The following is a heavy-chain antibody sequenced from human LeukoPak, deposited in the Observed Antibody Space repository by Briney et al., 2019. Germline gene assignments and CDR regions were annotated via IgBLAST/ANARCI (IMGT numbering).Heavy chain of an antibody. Sequence: VASVKVSCKASGCAFTSVGINWVRRAPGQGLEWMGWISPYNGNTRYAQKFQGRVAMTTDKSTTTAYMELRGEGFTDTAVYYCARAGPGSGWYFDYWGQGTLVTVSS. CDR3: ARAGPGSGWYFDY. CDR1: GCAFTSVG. J-gene: IGHJ4*02. CDR2: ISPYNGNT. V-gene: IGHV1-18*04. D-gene: IGHD6-19*01.